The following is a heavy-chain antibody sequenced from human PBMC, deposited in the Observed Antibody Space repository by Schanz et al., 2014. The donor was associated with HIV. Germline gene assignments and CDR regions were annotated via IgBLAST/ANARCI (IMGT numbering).Heavy chain of an antibody. J-gene: IGHJ6*02. CDR3: ARTHYSVVSSRAMDV. Sequence: VQLVQSGAEVKKPGSSVKVFCRASGGTFINYAFSWVRQAPGQGLEWMGGIIPLFGTSNYAQKFQGRATITADESTSTAYXXXSSLXSEDTAVYYCARTHYSVVSSRAMDVWGQGTAVTVSS. D-gene: IGHD2-15*01. CDR1: GGTFINYA. CDR2: IIPLFGTS. V-gene: IGHV1-69*01.